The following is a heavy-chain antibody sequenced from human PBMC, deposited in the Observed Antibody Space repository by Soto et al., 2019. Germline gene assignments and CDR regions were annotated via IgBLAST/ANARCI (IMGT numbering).Heavy chain of an antibody. CDR2: INHSGST. D-gene: IGHD6-13*01. V-gene: IGHV4-34*01. J-gene: IGHJ4*02. CDR3: ARGEQLVDY. Sequence: SETLSLTCAVYGGSFSGFYWSWIRQPPEKGLEWIGEINHSGSTNYNPSLKSRVTISVDTSKNQFSLKLSSVTAADTAVYYCARGEQLVDYWGQGTLVTVSS. CDR1: GGSFSGFY.